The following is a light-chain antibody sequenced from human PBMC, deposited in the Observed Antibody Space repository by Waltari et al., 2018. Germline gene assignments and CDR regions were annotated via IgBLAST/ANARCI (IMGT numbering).Light chain of an antibody. J-gene: IGLJ2*01. Sequence: QSALTQPASVSGSPGQSITISCTGTSSDVGNYKRVSWYQQHPGNAPKLMIYAVSNRPSGVSDRFSGSKSGDMASLTISGLQPEDEAEYFCSSYAGSSKGVFGGGTKVTVL. V-gene: IGLV2-23*02. CDR1: SSDVGNYKR. CDR2: AVS. CDR3: SSYAGSSKGV.